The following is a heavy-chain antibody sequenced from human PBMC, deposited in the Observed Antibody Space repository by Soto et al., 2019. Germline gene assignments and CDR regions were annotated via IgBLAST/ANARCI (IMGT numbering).Heavy chain of an antibody. CDR2: INSNSQTI. CDR1: GFTFSSYE. CDR3: SREPQWLL. J-gene: IGHJ4*02. V-gene: IGHV3-48*03. D-gene: IGHD6-19*01. Sequence: GGSLRLSCAASGFTFSSYEMNWVRQAPGKGLEWVSYINSNSQTIYYADSVKGRFTVSRDNAKSSLYLQMNSLRAEDTAIYFCSREPQWLLWGPGTLLTVSS.